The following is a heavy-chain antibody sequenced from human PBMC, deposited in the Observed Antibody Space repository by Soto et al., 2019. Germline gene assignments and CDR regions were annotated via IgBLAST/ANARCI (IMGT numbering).Heavy chain of an antibody. V-gene: IGHV4-34*01. CDR1: GGSFSGYS. D-gene: IGHD3-16*01. CDR3: ARFGDSSIPPGVGDY. Sequence: QVQLQQWGAGLLKPSEPLSLTCAVYGGSFSGYSWSWIRQPPGKGLEWIGEINHSGSTNYNPALKSRVTISVHTSKNQFSLKLSSVTAAYTAVYYCARFGDSSIPPGVGDYWGQGTLVTVSS. J-gene: IGHJ4*02. CDR2: INHSGST.